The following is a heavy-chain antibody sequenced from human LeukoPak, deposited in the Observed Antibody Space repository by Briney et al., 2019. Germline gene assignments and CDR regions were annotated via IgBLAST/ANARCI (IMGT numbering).Heavy chain of an antibody. J-gene: IGHJ6*04. CDR3: AELGITMIGGV. V-gene: IGHV3-48*03. Sequence: GGSLTLSCAASGFTFSSYEMNCVRQAPGEGLEWVSYISSSGSTIYYADSVKGRFTISRDNAKNSLYLQMNSLRAEDTAVYYCAELGITMIGGVWGKGTTVTISS. D-gene: IGHD3-10*02. CDR2: ISSSGSTI. CDR1: GFTFSSYE.